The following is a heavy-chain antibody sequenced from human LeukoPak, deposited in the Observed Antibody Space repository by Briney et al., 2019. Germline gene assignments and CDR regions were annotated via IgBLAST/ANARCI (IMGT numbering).Heavy chain of an antibody. CDR1: GGSISSGSYY. CDR2: IYTSGST. Sequence: PSQTLSLTCTVSGGSISSGSYYWSWIRQPAGKGLEWIGRIYTSGSTNYNPSLKSRVTISVDTSKNQFSLKLSSVTAADTAVYYCASRPYYDFWSGPGGAFDIWGQGTMVTVSS. V-gene: IGHV4-61*02. D-gene: IGHD3-3*01. CDR3: ASRPYYDFWSGPGGAFDI. J-gene: IGHJ3*02.